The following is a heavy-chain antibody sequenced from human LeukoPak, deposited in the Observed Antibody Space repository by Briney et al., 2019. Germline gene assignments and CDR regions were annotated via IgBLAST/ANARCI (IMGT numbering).Heavy chain of an antibody. J-gene: IGHJ4*02. CDR1: GFTFSSYL. CDR3: ASSDFWLDY. CDR2: IKQDGSEK. D-gene: IGHD3-3*01. Sequence: GGSLRLSCAASGFTFSSYLMSWVRQAPGKGLEWVANIKQDGSEKYYVDSVKGRFTISRDNAKNSLYLQMNSLRAEDTAVYYCASSDFWLDYWGQGTLVTVSS. V-gene: IGHV3-7*01.